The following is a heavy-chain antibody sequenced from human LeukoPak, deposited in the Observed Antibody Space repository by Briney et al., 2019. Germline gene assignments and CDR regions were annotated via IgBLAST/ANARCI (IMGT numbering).Heavy chain of an antibody. CDR3: ARGPWFPLLLLPAFDY. D-gene: IGHD2-15*01. V-gene: IGHV4-34*01. Sequence: SETLSLTCAVYGGSFSGYYWSWVPQPPGKGLEWIGEINHSGSTNYNPSLKSRVTISVDTSKNQFSLKLSSVTAADTAVYYCARGPWFPLLLLPAFDYWGQGTLVTVSS. J-gene: IGHJ4*02. CDR2: INHSGST. CDR1: GGSFSGYY.